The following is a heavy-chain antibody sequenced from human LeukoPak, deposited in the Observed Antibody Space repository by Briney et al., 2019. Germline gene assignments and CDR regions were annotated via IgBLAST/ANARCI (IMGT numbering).Heavy chain of an antibody. CDR2: IYYSGST. V-gene: IGHV4-39*07. CDR3: ARDGGIAAAGTRYYYMDV. D-gene: IGHD6-13*01. CDR1: GGSIRSSSYY. Sequence: SETLSLTCTVSGGSIRSSSYYWGWIRQPPGKGLEWIGSIYYSGSTYYNPSLKSRVTISVDTSKNQFSLKLTSVTAADTAVYYCARDGGIAAAGTRYYYMDVWGKGTTVTVSS. J-gene: IGHJ6*03.